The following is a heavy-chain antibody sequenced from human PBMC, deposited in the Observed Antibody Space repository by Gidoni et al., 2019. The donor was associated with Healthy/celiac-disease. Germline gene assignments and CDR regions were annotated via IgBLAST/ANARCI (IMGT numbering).Heavy chain of an antibody. CDR1: GFTFSSYG. CDR2: IKQDGSEK. J-gene: IGHJ6*02. V-gene: IGHV3-7*03. CDR3: ARDAVPYGMDV. Sequence: EVQLVESGGGLVQPGGSLRLSCAASGFTFSSYGMSWVRQAPGKGLEWVANIKQDGSEKYYVDSVKGRFTISRDNAKNALYLQMNSLRAEDTAVYYCARDAVPYGMDVWGQGTTVTVSS.